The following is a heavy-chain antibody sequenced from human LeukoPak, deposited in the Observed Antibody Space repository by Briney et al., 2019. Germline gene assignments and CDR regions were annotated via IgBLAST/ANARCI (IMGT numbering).Heavy chain of an antibody. CDR2: ISWNSGNI. CDR3: AKDYDSSAYPPYYFDY. CDR1: GFTFDDYA. J-gene: IGHJ4*02. D-gene: IGHD3-22*01. Sequence: PGRSLRLSCAASGFTFDDYAMHWVRQAPGKGLEWVSGISWNSGNIDYADSVKGRFTISRDNAKNSLYLQMNSLRAEDTALYYCAKDYDSSAYPPYYFDYWGQGTLVTVSS. V-gene: IGHV3-9*01.